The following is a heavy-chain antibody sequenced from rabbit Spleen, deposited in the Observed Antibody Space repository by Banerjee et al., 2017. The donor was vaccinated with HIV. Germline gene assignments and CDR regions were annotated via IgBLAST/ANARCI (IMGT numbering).Heavy chain of an antibody. CDR1: GFSFSSYY. Sequence: QEQLVESGGGLVQPEGSLTLTCTASGFSFSSYYITWVRQAPGKGLEWIGYIDPVVGSTSYGGWVKGRFTISRHNAQNTLYLQLYSLTAADTATYFCARILVFSGSSYPYNLWGQGTLVTVS. CDR2: IDPVVGST. D-gene: IGHD8-1*01. V-gene: IGHV1S47*01. CDR3: ARILVFSGSSYPYNL. J-gene: IGHJ4*01.